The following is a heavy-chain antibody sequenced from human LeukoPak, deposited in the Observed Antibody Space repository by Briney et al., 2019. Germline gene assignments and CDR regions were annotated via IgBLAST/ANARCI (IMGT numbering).Heavy chain of an antibody. D-gene: IGHD4-17*01. CDR1: GYTFTGYY. J-gene: IGHJ3*02. V-gene: IGHV1-2*02. CDR3: ARGSYDYGDFVAAFDI. Sequence: ASVKVSCKASGYTFTGYYMHWVRQAPGQGLEWMGWINPNSGGTNYAQKFQGRVTMTRDTSISTAYMELSRLRSDDTAVYYCARGSYDYGDFVAAFDIWGQGTMVTVSS. CDR2: INPNSGGT.